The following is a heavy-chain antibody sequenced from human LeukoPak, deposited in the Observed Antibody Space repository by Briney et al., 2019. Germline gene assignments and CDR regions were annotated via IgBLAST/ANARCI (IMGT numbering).Heavy chain of an antibody. D-gene: IGHD1-14*01. CDR1: GGSISSSSYY. CDR3: ARDTGPNKDDAFDI. V-gene: IGHV4-39*07. Sequence: TSETLSLTCTVSGGSISSSSYYWGWIRQPPGKGLEWIGSIYYSGSTYYNPSLKSRVTISVDTSKNQFSLKLSSVTAADTAVYYCARDTGPNKDDAFDIWGQGTMVTVSS. CDR2: IYYSGST. J-gene: IGHJ3*02.